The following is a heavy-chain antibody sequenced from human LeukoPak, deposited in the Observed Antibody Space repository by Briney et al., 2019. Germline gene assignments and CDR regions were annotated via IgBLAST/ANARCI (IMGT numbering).Heavy chain of an antibody. CDR3: ARDRAVAVAGTDFDY. J-gene: IGHJ4*02. CDR1: GGSISSGGYS. CDR2: IYHSGST. D-gene: IGHD6-19*01. Sequence: SQTLSLTCAVSGGSISSGGYSWSWIRQPPGKGLEWIGYIYHSGSTYYNPSLKSRVTISVDRSKNQFSLKLSSVTAADTAVYYCARDRAVAVAGTDFDYWGQGTLATVSS. V-gene: IGHV4-30-2*01.